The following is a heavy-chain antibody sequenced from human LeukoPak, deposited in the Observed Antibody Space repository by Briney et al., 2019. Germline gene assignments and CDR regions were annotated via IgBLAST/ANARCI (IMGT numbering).Heavy chain of an antibody. Sequence: GGSLRLSCAASGFTFSSYAMSWVRQAPGEGLEWVSAISGSGGSTYYADSVKGRFTISRDNSKNTLYLQMNSLRAEDTAVYYCAKDIYGDYTPDAFDIWAKGQWSPSLQ. CDR3: AKDIYGDYTPDAFDI. D-gene: IGHD4-17*01. J-gene: IGHJ3*02. CDR1: GFTFSSYA. CDR2: ISGSGGST. V-gene: IGHV3-23*01.